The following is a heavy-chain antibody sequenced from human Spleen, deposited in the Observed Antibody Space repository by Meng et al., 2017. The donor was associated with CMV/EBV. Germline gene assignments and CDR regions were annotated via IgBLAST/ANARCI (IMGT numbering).Heavy chain of an antibody. Sequence: GESLKISCAASRFTFSNYWMTWVRQAPGKGLEWVANIKEDGSEKDYVDSVKGRFTISRDNAKSSLYLQMNSLRAEDMAVYYCASDVSGPVIFFYYGMDVWGPGTTVTVSS. D-gene: IGHD3/OR15-3a*01. V-gene: IGHV3-7*01. CDR1: RFTFSNYW. CDR3: ASDVSGPVIFFYYGMDV. CDR2: IKEDGSEK. J-gene: IGHJ6*02.